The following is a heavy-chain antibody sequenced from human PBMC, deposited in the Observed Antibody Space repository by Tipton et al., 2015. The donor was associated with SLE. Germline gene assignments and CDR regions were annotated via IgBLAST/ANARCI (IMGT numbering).Heavy chain of an antibody. CDR1: GFTFSSYG. Sequence: SLRLSCAASGFTFSSYGMHWVRQAPGKGLEWVAVIWYDGSNKYYADSVKGRFTISRDNSKNTLYLQMNSLRAEDTAMYYCARSYGGKAAFDYWGQGTLVTVSS. J-gene: IGHJ4*02. CDR3: ARSYGGKAAFDY. CDR2: IWYDGSNK. D-gene: IGHD4-23*01. V-gene: IGHV3-33*01.